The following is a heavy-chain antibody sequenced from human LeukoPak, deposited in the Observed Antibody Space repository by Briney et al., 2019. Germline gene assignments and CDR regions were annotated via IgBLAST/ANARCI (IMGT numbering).Heavy chain of an antibody. V-gene: IGHV4-31*03. D-gene: IGHD2-8*01. CDR2: IYYSGST. J-gene: IGHJ4*02. CDR3: ARTAGWSADY. Sequence: SETLSLTCTVSGGSISSGGYYWSWIRQHPGKGLEWIGYIYYSGSTYYNPSLKSRVTISVDTSKNQFSLRLSSVTAADTAVYYCARTAGWSADYWGQGTLITVSS. CDR1: GGSISSGGYY.